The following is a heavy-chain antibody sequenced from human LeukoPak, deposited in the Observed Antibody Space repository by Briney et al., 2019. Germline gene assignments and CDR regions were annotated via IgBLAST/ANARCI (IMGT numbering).Heavy chain of an antibody. Sequence: GGSLRLACAVSGFTFSSYSMNWVRQAPGKGLEWVSSISSSSSYIYYADSVKGRFTISRDNAKNSLYLQMNSLRAEDTAVYYCARDRFAWAAAGITVSSWGQGTLVTVSS. J-gene: IGHJ4*02. CDR1: GFTFSSYS. CDR2: ISSSSSYI. V-gene: IGHV3-21*01. CDR3: ARDRFAWAAAGITVSS. D-gene: IGHD6-13*01.